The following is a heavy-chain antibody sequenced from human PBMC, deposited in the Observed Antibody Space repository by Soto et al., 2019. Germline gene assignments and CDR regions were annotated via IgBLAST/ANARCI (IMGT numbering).Heavy chain of an antibody. J-gene: IGHJ4*02. CDR3: ARDLEGAAYYFDY. V-gene: IGHV3-33*01. CDR1: GFTFSSYG. Sequence: GSLRLSCAASGFTFSSYGMHWVRQAPGKGLEWVAVIWYDGSNKYYADSVKGRFTISRDNSKNTLYLQMNSLRAEDTAVYYCARDLEGAAYYFDYWGQGTLVTVSS. CDR2: IWYDGSNK. D-gene: IGHD1-26*01.